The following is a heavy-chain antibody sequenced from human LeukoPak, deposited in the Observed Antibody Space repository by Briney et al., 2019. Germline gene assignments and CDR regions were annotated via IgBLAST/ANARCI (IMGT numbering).Heavy chain of an antibody. Sequence: PGGSLRLSCAASGFTFSSYAMHWVRQAPGKGLEWVAVISYDGSNKYYADSVKGRFTISRDNSKNTLYLQMNSLGAEDTAVYYCARGGFLEWLLSYWGQGTLVTVSS. V-gene: IGHV3-30-3*01. J-gene: IGHJ4*02. CDR3: ARGGFLEWLLSY. CDR1: GFTFSSYA. CDR2: ISYDGSNK. D-gene: IGHD3-3*01.